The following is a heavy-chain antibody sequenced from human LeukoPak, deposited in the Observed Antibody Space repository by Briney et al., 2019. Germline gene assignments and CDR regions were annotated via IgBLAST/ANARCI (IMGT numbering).Heavy chain of an antibody. V-gene: IGHV1-18*01. J-gene: IGHJ2*01. CDR2: IRAYNGNT. CDR3: ARDGDMASHECWYFDL. Sequence: ASVKVSCKASGYTFTSYGYSWVRQPPGQGLECMVWIRAYNGNTNCAQKLQDRVTMTTDASTSTAYMELRSLRSDDTAVYYCARDGDMASHECWYFDLWGRGTLVTVSS. CDR1: GYTFTSYG. D-gene: IGHD5-24*01.